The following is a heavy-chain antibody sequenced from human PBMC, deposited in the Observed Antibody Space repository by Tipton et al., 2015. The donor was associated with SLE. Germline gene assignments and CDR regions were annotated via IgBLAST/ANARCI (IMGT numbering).Heavy chain of an antibody. J-gene: IGHJ4*02. Sequence: TLSLTCTVSGGSISSHYWSWIRQPPGKGLEWIGYIYYSGSTNYNPSLKSRVTISVDTSKNQFSLKLSSVTAADTAVYYCARGRWAKYDYWGQGTLVTVSS. V-gene: IGHV4-59*08. CDR2: IYYSGST. D-gene: IGHD6-13*01. CDR3: ARGRWAKYDY. CDR1: GGSISSHY.